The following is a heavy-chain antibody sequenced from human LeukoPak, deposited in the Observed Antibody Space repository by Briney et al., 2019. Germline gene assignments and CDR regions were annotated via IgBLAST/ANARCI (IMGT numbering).Heavy chain of an antibody. CDR2: ISAYSGNT. J-gene: IGHJ6*03. V-gene: IGHV1-18*01. Sequence: ASVKVSCKASGGTFSSYAISWVRQAPGQGLEWMGWISAYSGNTNYAQKLQGRVTMTTDTSTSTAYMELRSLRSDDTAVYYCARAVTEYYYYYMDVWGKGTTVTVSS. D-gene: IGHD5-18*01. CDR3: ARAVTEYYYYYMDV. CDR1: GGTFSSYA.